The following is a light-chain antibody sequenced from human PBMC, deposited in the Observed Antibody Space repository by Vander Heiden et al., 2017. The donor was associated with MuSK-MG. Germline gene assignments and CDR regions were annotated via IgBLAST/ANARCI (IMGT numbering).Light chain of an antibody. V-gene: IGKV1D-13*01. CDR3: QQVKNYFPFT. CDR1: QGISSA. Sequence: AIQLTQSPSSLSASVGDRVTITCRASQGISSALAWYQQKPGKAPKLLIYDASSLQSGVPARFSGSGSGTDFTLTISSLQPEDFASYYCQQVKNYFPFTFGHGTKVEIK. J-gene: IGKJ3*01. CDR2: DAS.